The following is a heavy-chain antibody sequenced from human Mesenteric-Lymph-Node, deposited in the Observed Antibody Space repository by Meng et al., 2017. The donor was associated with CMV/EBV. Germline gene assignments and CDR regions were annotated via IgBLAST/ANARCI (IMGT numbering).Heavy chain of an antibody. CDR1: GYALTGYY. V-gene: IGHV1-2*02. J-gene: IGHJ5*02. Sequence: ASVKVSCKASGYALTGYYLNWVRQAPGQGLEWMGWINPNSGGTNYAQKFQGRVTMTRDTSMSTVYMELSRLRSDDTAVYYCAREGTTTTAFDLLIPNNWFDPWGQGTLVTVSS. CDR3: AREGTTTTAFDLLIPNNWFDP. D-gene: IGHD1-26*01. CDR2: INPNSGGT.